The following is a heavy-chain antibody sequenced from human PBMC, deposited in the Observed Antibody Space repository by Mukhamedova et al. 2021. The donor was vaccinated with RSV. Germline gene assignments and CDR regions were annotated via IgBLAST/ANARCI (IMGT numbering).Heavy chain of an antibody. J-gene: IGHJ4*02. D-gene: IGHD3-22*01. V-gene: IGHV4-59*09. CDR2: T. CDR3: ARGGRLLRHNYFDY. Sequence: TNYNPSLKSRVTISVDTSKNQFSLKLSSVTAADTAVYYCARGGRLLRHNYFDYWGQGTLVTVSS.